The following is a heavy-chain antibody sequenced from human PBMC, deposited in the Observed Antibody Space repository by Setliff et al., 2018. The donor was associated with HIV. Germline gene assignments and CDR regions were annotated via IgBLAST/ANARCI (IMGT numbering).Heavy chain of an antibody. CDR1: GGPFTSYT. D-gene: IGHD3-3*01. Sequence: GASVKVSCKASGGPFTSYTFAWVRQAPGQGLEWMGGIIPVIPLSKYAQKFQGGLTITTDESTSTAYMELSSLTSEDTAIYYCASLEGLEKTRGEESDSWGQGTLVTVSS. CDR3: ASLEGLEKTRGEESDS. J-gene: IGHJ4*02. V-gene: IGHV1-69*16. CDR2: IIPVIPLS.